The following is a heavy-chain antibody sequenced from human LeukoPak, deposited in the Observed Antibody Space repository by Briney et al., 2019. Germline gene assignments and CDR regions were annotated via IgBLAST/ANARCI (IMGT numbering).Heavy chain of an antibody. CDR1: GGSISSYY. V-gene: IGHV4-59*08. J-gene: IGHJ6*02. Sequence: PSETLSLTCTVSGGSISSYYWSWIRQPPGKGLEWIGYIYYSGSTNYNPSLKSRVTISVDTSKNQFSLKLSSVTAADTAVYYCARRGNRKVLLYGMDVWGQGTTVTVSS. CDR3: ARRGNRKVLLYGMDV. CDR2: IYYSGST. D-gene: IGHD2/OR15-2a*01.